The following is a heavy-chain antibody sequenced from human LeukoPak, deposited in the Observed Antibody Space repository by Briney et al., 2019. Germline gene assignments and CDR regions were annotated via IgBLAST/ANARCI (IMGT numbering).Heavy chain of an antibody. V-gene: IGHV4-59*01. Sequence: SETLSLTCTVSAGSITSYFWSWIRQPPGKGLEYIGYIYYSGTTNYNPSLKSRVTISLDTSKNQFSLRLNSVTAADTALYYCARDRRQRDYFDFWGQGARVTVSS. CDR1: AGSITSYF. CDR3: ARDRRQRDYFDF. CDR2: IYYSGTT. D-gene: IGHD1-1*01. J-gene: IGHJ4*02.